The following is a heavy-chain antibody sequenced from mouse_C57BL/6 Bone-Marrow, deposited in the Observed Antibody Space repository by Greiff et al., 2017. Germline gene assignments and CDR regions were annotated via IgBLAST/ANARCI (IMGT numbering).Heavy chain of an antibody. J-gene: IGHJ3*01. CDR1: GFTFSSYA. D-gene: IGHD2-5*01. V-gene: IGHV5-4*01. Sequence: DVHLVESGGGLVKPGGSLKLSCAASGFTFSSYAMSWVRQTPEKRLEWVATISDGGSYTYYPDNVKGRFTIAKDNAKNNLYLQMGHLKSEDTAMYYCARPSYSSNCWVAWFAYWGQGTLVTVSA. CDR3: ARPSYSSNCWVAWFAY. CDR2: ISDGGSYT.